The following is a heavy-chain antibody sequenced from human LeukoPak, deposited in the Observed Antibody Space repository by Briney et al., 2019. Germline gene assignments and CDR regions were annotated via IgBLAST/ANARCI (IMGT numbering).Heavy chain of an antibody. CDR1: GFTFSSYG. CDR2: IWYDGSNK. Sequence: GGSLRLSCAASGFTFSSYGMHWVRQAPGKGLEWVAVIWYDGSNKYYADSVKGRFTISRDNSKNTLYLQMNSLRAEDTAVYYCARDPHYYGSGSYAYYYYSMDVWGQGTTVTVSS. CDR3: ARDPHYYGSGSYAYYYYSMDV. J-gene: IGHJ6*02. D-gene: IGHD3-10*01. V-gene: IGHV3-33*01.